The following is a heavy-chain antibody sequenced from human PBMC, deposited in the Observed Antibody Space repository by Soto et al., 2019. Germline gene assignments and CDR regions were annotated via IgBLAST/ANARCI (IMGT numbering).Heavy chain of an antibody. J-gene: IGHJ6*02. CDR2: IYYSGST. CDR1: GGSISSGGYY. CDR3: ARDTGGSYYDSSGYYYYYYGMDV. Sequence: SETMSLTCTVSGGSISSGGYYWSWIRQHPGKGLEWIGYIYYSGSTYYNPSLKSRVTISVDTSKTQFSLKLSSVTAADTAVYYCARDTGGSYYDSSGYYYYYYGMDVWGQGTTVTVS. V-gene: IGHV4-31*03. D-gene: IGHD3-22*01.